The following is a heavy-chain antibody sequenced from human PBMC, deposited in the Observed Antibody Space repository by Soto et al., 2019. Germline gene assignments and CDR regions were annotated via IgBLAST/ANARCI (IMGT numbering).Heavy chain of an antibody. Sequence: GEPLKISCKGSGYSFTSYWISWVRQMPGKGLEWMGRIDPSDSYTNYSPSFQGHVTISADKSISTAYLQWSSLKASDTAMYYCARPTGGDSDYWGQGTLVTVSS. D-gene: IGHD2-21*02. CDR2: IDPSDSYT. CDR3: ARPTGGDSDY. CDR1: GYSFTSYW. V-gene: IGHV5-10-1*01. J-gene: IGHJ4*02.